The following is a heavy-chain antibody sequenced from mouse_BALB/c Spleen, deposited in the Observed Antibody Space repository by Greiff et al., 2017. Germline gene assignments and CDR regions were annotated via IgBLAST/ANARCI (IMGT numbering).Heavy chain of an antibody. J-gene: IGHJ4*01. Sequence: EVQLVESGPGLVKPSQSLSLTCTVTGYSITSDYAWNWIRQFPGNKLEWMGYISYSGSTSYNPSLKSRISITRDTSKNQFFLQLNSVTTEDTATYYCARDYGSSPLYAMDYWGQGTSVTVSS. CDR2: ISYSGST. V-gene: IGHV3-2*02. CDR3: ARDYGSSPLYAMDY. CDR1: GYSITSDYA. D-gene: IGHD1-1*01.